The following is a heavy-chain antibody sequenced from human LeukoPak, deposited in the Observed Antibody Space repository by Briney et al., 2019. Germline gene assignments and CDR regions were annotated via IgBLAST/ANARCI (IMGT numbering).Heavy chain of an antibody. CDR2: ISENSGDT. V-gene: IGHV3-11*05. CDR3: ARDIVVVPADPPGFDY. Sequence: GGSLRLSCVASGFTFSASYMTWVRQPPGKGLEWLSYISENSGDTNYEDSVKGRFTISRDNAKNSLYLQMNSLRAEDTAVYYCARDIVVVPADPPGFDYWGQGTLVTVSS. J-gene: IGHJ4*02. CDR1: GFTFSASY. D-gene: IGHD2-2*01.